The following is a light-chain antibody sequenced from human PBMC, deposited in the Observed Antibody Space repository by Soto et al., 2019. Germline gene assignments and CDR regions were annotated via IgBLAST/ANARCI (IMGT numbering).Light chain of an antibody. CDR2: EVS. V-gene: IGLV2-14*01. CDR3: SSYV. CDR1: SSDVGGYNY. J-gene: IGLJ1*01. Sequence: QSALTQPASVSGSPGQSITISCTGTSSDVGGYNYVSWYQQHPGKAPKLMIYEVSNRPSGVSNRFSGSKSGNTASLTISGLQAEDEADYYCSSYVCGTGTKLTVL.